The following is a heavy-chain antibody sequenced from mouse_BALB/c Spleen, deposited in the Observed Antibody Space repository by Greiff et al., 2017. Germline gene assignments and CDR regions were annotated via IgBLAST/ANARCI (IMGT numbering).Heavy chain of an antibody. J-gene: IGHJ3*01. CDR3: ARDPGFAY. V-gene: IGHV7-3*02. CDR1: GFTFTDYY. Sequence: EVMLVESGGGLVQPGGSLRLSCATSGFTFTDYYMSWVRQPPGKALKWLGFIRNKANGYTTEYSASVKGRFTISRDNSQSILYLQMNTLRAEDSATYYCARDPGFAYWGQGTLVTVSA. CDR2: IRNKANGYTT.